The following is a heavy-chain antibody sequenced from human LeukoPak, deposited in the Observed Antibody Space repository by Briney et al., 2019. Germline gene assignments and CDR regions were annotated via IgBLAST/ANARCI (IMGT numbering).Heavy chain of an antibody. CDR3: AKDNSGYSSSWYGY. V-gene: IGHV3-23*01. CDR1: GFTFSSYA. J-gene: IGHJ4*02. CDR2: ISGSGGST. Sequence: GGSLRLSCAASGFTFSSYAMSWVRQAPGKGLEWVSAISGSGGSTYYADSVKGRFTISRDNSKNTLYLQMNSLRAEDTAVYYCAKDNSGYSSSWYGYWGQGTLVTVSS. D-gene: IGHD6-13*01.